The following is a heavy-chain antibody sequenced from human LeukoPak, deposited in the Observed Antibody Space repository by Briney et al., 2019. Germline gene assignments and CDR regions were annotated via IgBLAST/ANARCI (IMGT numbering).Heavy chain of an antibody. CDR2: IKQDGSEK. V-gene: IGHV3-7*01. J-gene: IGHJ5*02. Sequence: GGSLRLSCAASGSTFSSYWMSWARQAPGKGLEWVANIKQDGSEKYYVDSVKGRLTISRDNAKNLLDLQMNSLRAEDTAVYYCAGEDGSGYYNWFDPWGQGTLVTVSS. D-gene: IGHD3-22*01. CDR3: AGEDGSGYYNWFDP. CDR1: GSTFSSYW.